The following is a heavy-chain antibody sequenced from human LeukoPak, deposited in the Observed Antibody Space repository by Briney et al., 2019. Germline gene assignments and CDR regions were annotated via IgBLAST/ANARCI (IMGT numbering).Heavy chain of an antibody. CDR2: IYYSGST. J-gene: IGHJ3*02. Sequence: PSETLSLTCTVSGGSISSGGYYWSWIRQHPGKGLEWIGYIYYSGSTYYNPSLKSRVTISVDTSKNQFSLKVSSVTAADTAVYYCARGYGIGAFDIWGQGTMVTVSS. CDR1: GGSISSGGYY. V-gene: IGHV4-31*03. CDR3: ARGYGIGAFDI. D-gene: IGHD5-12*01.